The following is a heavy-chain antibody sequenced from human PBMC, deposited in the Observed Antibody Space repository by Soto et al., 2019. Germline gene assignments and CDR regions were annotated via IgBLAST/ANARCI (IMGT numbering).Heavy chain of an antibody. J-gene: IGHJ1*01. V-gene: IGHV4-30-2*01. CDR3: SRGIVTGASQY. CDR1: GGSISIGGYC. D-gene: IGHD3-16*02. Sequence: SETLSLTCAVSGGSISIGGYCLTWIRQPQGKGLEWIGYVHHTGSTTYNPSTKTRVNISVDRPNNQFFLHLTSATDAASAVYYCSRGIVTGASQYWGPGILVTV. CDR2: VHHTGST.